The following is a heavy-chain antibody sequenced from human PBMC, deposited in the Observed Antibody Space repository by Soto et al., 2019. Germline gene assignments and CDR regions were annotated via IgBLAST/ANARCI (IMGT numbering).Heavy chain of an antibody. V-gene: IGHV3-23*01. CDR3: VREGLRATTKGPYFDY. J-gene: IGHJ4*02. CDR2: ISFSGGDT. Sequence: EVQLLESGGGSVQPGGSLRLSCVASGFTFSGYAMSWVRQAPGKGLEWVSTISFSGGDTYYADSVKGRFTISRDSSQNTLFLQMTSLRVDDTALYYCVREGLRATTKGPYFDYWGQGTLVTVSS. CDR1: GFTFSGYA. D-gene: IGHD1-26*01.